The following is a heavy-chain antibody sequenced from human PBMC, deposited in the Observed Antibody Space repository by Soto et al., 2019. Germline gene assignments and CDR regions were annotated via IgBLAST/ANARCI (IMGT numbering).Heavy chain of an antibody. V-gene: IGHV3-72*01. CDR1: GFTFSDHY. Sequence: EVQLVESGGGLVQPGGSLRLSCAASGFTFSDHYMDWVRQATGKGLEWVGRIRNKVNSYTTEYAASVKGRFTVSRDDSKNSVYLQMSSLKTEDTAVYYCARHISYPGKDVWGQGTTVTVSS. CDR2: IRNKVNSYTT. D-gene: IGHD2-21*01. CDR3: ARHISYPGKDV. J-gene: IGHJ6*02.